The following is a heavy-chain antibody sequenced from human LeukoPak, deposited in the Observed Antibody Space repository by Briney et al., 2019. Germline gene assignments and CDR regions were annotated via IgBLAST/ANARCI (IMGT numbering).Heavy chain of an antibody. CDR2: ISGSGRTI. CDR3: ARHYYFDS. CDR1: GFTFSDYE. J-gene: IGHJ4*02. V-gene: IGHV3-48*03. Sequence: GGSLRLSCVVSGFTFSDYEMTWVRQAPGKGLEWISYISGSGRTIIYAESVKGRFTISRDNDENSLYLHLSSLRAEDTAVYYCARHYYFDSWGQGTLVTVSS.